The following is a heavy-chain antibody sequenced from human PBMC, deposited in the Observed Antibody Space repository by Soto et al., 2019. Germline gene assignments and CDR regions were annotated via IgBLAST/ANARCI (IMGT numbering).Heavy chain of an antibody. CDR3: ARTMVGARAGYFDY. J-gene: IGHJ4*02. CDR1: GGSVSSGSYY. D-gene: IGHD1-26*01. CDR2: IYYSGST. V-gene: IGHV4-61*01. Sequence: SETLSLTCTVSGGSVSSGSYYWSWIRQPPGKGLEWIGYIYYSGSTNYNPSLKSRVTISVDTSKNQFSLKLSSVTAADTAVYYCARTMVGARAGYFDYWGRGTLVTVSS.